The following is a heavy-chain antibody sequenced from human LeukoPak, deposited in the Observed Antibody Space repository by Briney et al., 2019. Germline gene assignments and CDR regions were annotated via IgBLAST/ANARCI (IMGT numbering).Heavy chain of an antibody. CDR2: IYYSGST. J-gene: IGHJ3*02. V-gene: IGHV4-30-4*08. CDR1: GGSISSGDYY. Sequence: SQTLSLTCTVSGGSISSGDYYWSWIRQPPGKGLEWIGYIYYSGSTYYNPSLKSRVTISVDTSKNQFSLKLSSVTAADTAVYYCARVLAPGVYCSSTSCYPDAFDIWGQGTMVTVSS. CDR3: ARVLAPGVYCSSTSCYPDAFDI. D-gene: IGHD2-2*01.